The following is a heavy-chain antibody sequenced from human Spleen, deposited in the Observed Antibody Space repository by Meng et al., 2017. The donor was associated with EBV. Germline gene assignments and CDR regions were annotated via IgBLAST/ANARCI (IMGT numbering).Heavy chain of an antibody. D-gene: IGHD2-21*02. V-gene: IGHV1-69*01. CDR3: ASGLTGDTVTTILDF. CDR2: ILPIFGSV. Sequence: QEQLVQSGAEVKKPGSSVKVSCKSSGDTFTKNAISWVRQAPGQGLDWMGGILPIFGSVNYAQRFQGRVAITADESTRTVYLELGSLSSEDTAIYYCASGLTGDTVTTILDFWGQGSLVTVSA. J-gene: IGHJ4*02. CDR1: GDTFTKNA.